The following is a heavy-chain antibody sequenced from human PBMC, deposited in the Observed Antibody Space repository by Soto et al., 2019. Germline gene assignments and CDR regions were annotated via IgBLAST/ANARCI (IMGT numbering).Heavy chain of an antibody. Sequence: EVQLVESGGGPVKPGGSLRLSCAASGFTFSNAWMNWVRQAPSKGLEWVARIKHRADGGTTDYAAPVKGRFTISRDDSRKSVFLQMDGLKVEDTAMYYCTSDLYASRACANDYWGQGTPVTVST. CDR3: TSDLYASRACANDY. D-gene: IGHD2-2*02. CDR2: IKHRADGGTT. J-gene: IGHJ4*02. CDR1: GFTFSNAW. V-gene: IGHV3-15*07.